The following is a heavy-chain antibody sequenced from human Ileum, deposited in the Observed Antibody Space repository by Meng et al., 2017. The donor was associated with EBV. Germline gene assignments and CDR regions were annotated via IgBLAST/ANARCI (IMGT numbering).Heavy chain of an antibody. Sequence: QGRLQQWGTGLLKPSETLSLPCAVYGGSFNDYYWTWLRQPPGKGLEWIGEIDQSGYTKFNPSLSSRATISRDTSNNQFSLRLNSVTAADTALYYCAGYGRCNGNSFYCFDPWGQGTLVTVSS. V-gene: IGHV4-34*01. J-gene: IGHJ5*02. D-gene: IGHD4-23*01. CDR2: IDQSGYT. CDR1: GGSFNDYY. CDR3: AGYGRCNGNSFYCFDP.